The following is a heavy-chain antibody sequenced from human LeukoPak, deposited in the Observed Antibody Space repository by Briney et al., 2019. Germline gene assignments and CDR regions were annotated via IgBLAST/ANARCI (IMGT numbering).Heavy chain of an antibody. J-gene: IGHJ4*02. CDR2: IRRKAYGGTT. CDR3: TRGGSSGWYATNIDY. D-gene: IGHD6-19*01. CDR1: GFTFGDYA. Sequence: GGSLRLSCTASGFTFGDYAMSWVRQAPGKGLEWVGFIRRKAYGGTTEYAASVKGRFTISRGDSKSIAYLQMNSLKTEDTAVYYCTRGGSSGWYATNIDYWGQGTLVTVSS. V-gene: IGHV3-49*04.